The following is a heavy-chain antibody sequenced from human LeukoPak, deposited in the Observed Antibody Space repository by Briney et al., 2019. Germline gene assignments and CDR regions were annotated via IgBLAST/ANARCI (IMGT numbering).Heavy chain of an antibody. J-gene: IGHJ5*02. CDR1: GFTFSSYA. D-gene: IGHD3-10*01. Sequence: GGSLRLSCAASGFTFSSYAMSWVRQAPGKGLEWVSTIGGSGDSTYYADSVKGRFTIFRDNSKNTLYLQMNSLRAEDTAVYYCAKDSGGWFDPWGQGTLVTVSS. CDR3: AKDSGGWFDP. CDR2: IGGSGDST. V-gene: IGHV3-23*01.